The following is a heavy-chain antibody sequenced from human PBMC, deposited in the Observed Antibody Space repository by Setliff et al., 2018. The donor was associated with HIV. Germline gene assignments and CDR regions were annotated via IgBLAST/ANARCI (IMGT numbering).Heavy chain of an antibody. CDR3: AREIQFSATTYYYYYMDD. Sequence: SETLSLTCTVSGGSISSYYWSWIRQPAGKGLEWIGRIYASGRTNYNPSLKSRVTLSVDTSKNQFSLKVTSVTAADAAVYYCAREIQFSATTYYYYYMDDWGRGTTVTVSS. D-gene: IGHD5-18*01. CDR1: GGSISSYY. CDR2: IYASGRT. J-gene: IGHJ6*03. V-gene: IGHV4-4*07.